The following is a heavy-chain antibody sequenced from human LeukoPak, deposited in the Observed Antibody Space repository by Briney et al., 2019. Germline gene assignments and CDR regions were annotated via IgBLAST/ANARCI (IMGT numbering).Heavy chain of an antibody. D-gene: IGHD6-19*01. Sequence: GGSLRLSCIASGFTFSSYLMHWVRQAPGKGLVWVSRINSDGSSTTYADSVRGRFTISRDNPKSRLYLQMNSLRAEDTAVYYCTRDLGIAVADVFDYWGQGTLVTVSS. V-gene: IGHV3-74*01. CDR2: INSDGSST. J-gene: IGHJ4*02. CDR1: GFTFSSYL. CDR3: TRDLGIAVADVFDY.